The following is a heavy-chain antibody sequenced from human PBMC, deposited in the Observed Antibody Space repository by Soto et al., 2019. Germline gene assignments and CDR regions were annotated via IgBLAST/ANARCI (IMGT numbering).Heavy chain of an antibody. CDR1: GGSISSSNW. CDR2: IYHSGST. J-gene: IGHJ6*02. V-gene: IGHV4-4*02. D-gene: IGHD3-10*01. CDR3: ARGRLLWFGEDEQVLDV. Sequence: QVQLQESGPGLVKPSGTLSLTCAVSGGSISSSNWWSWVRQPPGKGLEWIGEIYHSGSTNYNPSPERRVSLSVDKSENQCALKLSSVTAADTAVYYCARGRLLWFGEDEQVLDVWGQGTTVTVSS.